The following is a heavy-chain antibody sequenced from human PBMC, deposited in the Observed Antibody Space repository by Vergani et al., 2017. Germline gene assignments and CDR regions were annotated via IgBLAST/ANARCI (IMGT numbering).Heavy chain of an antibody. CDR3: AKEGYGDYFVHAFDI. CDR2: IRYDGSNK. V-gene: IGHV3-30*02. D-gene: IGHD4-17*01. Sequence: VHLVESGGGLVQPGRSLRHSCSGSGFTLGDYAMTWVRQAPGKGLEWVAFIRYDGSNKYYADSVKGRFTISRDNSKNTLYLQMNSLRAEDTAVYYCAKEGYGDYFVHAFDIWGQGTMVTVSS. CDR1: GFTLGDYA. J-gene: IGHJ3*02.